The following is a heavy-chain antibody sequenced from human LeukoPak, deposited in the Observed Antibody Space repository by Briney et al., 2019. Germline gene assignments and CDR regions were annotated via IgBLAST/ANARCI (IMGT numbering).Heavy chain of an antibody. V-gene: IGHV1-18*01. CDR2: ISTYNGKT. CDR1: GYTFTTYS. D-gene: IGHD6-13*01. CDR3: ARQYSSSLYYFDN. Sequence: ASVKVSCKASGYTFTTYSNSWVRQAPGQGLEWMGWISTYNGKTTYAQNLQGRVTMTTNTSTSTAYMELRSLRSDDTAVYYCARQYSSSLYYFDNWGQGTLVTVSS. J-gene: IGHJ4*02.